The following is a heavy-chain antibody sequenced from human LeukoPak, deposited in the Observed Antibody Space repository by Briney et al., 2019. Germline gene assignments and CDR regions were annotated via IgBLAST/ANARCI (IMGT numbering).Heavy chain of an antibody. V-gene: IGHV4-39*02. CDR1: VGSLSGSSYS. J-gene: IGHJ4*02. Sequence: SETLSLTCTVSVGSLSGSSYSWVWIPPAPGKGLEWIGNINFSGRTYYNPSLKSRVTISVATTNTHFSLKRNPVTDADTAFYPCARLVPEATSRDFDYWGEGDLVTVSS. CDR3: ARLVPEATSRDFDY. D-gene: IGHD5-24*01. CDR2: INFSGRT.